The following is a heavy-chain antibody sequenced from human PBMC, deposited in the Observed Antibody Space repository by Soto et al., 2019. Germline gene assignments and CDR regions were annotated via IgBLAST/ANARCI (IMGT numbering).Heavy chain of an antibody. CDR2: IYSGGST. Sequence: EVQLVESGGGLVQPGGSLRLSCAASGFTVSSNYMSWVRQAPGKGLEWVSVIYSGGSTYYADSVKGRFTISRDNSKDKLYLQMNSLRAEDTAVYYCERDKTPDILTGYYDEYWGQGTLVTVSS. J-gene: IGHJ4*02. CDR1: GFTVSSNY. CDR3: ERDKTPDILTGYYDEY. V-gene: IGHV3-66*01. D-gene: IGHD3-9*01.